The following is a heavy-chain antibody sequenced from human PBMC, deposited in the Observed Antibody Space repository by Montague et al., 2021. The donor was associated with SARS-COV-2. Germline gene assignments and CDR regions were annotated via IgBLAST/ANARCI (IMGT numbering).Heavy chain of an antibody. CDR2: IYYSAST. D-gene: IGHD4-17*01. CDR1: GGSISSYY. V-gene: IGHV4-59*01. CDR3: ARVGASGDYPTPPTFDY. Sequence: SETLSLTCTVSGGSISSYYWSWIRQPPGKGLEWIGYIYYSASTNYNPSLKSRVTISVDTSKNQFSLKLSSVTAAATAVYYCARVGASGDYPTPPTFDYWGQGTLVTVSS. J-gene: IGHJ4*02.